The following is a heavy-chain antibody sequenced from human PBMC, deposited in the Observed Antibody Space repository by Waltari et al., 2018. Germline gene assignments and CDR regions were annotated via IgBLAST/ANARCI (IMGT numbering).Heavy chain of an antibody. V-gene: IGHV5-51*03. CDR1: GYSFTSYW. Sequence: EVQLVQSGAEVKKPGESLKISCKGSGYSFTSYWIGWVRQMPGKGLEWMGIIYPGDSDTRYSPSFQGQVTISADKSISTAYLQWSSLKASDTAMYYCATALSRVVIATGGGDAFDICGQGTMVTVSS. CDR3: ATALSRVVIATGGGDAFDI. J-gene: IGHJ3*02. CDR2: IYPGDSDT. D-gene: IGHD2-21*01.